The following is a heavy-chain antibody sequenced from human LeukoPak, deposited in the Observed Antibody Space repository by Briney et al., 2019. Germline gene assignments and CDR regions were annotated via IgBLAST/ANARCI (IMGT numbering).Heavy chain of an antibody. Sequence: PGGSLRLSCAASGFTFSSYSMNWVRQAPGKGLEWVSSISSSSSYIYYADSVKGRFTISRDNAKNSLYLQMNSLRAEDTAVYYWAREVDNKNTYYYGSGSYMDYWGQGTLVTVSS. J-gene: IGHJ4*02. D-gene: IGHD3-10*01. CDR3: AREVDNKNTYYYGSGSYMDY. CDR1: GFTFSSYS. CDR2: ISSSSSYI. V-gene: IGHV3-21*01.